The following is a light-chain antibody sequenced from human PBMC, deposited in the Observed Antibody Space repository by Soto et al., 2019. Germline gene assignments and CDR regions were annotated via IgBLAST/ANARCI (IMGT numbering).Light chain of an antibody. CDR1: QDISNY. CDR2: DES. J-gene: IGKJ3*01. V-gene: IGKV1-33*01. Sequence: DIQMTQSPSSLSASVGDRVTITCQASQDISNYLHWYQQKPGKTPKVLIYDESNLETGVPSRFSGSGSGTDFTFTISSLQPEDIATYYCQQYDKVPFTFGPGTKLDI. CDR3: QQYDKVPFT.